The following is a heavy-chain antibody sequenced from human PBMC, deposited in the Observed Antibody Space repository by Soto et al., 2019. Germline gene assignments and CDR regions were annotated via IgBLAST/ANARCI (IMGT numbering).Heavy chain of an antibody. V-gene: IGHV5-51*03. J-gene: IGHJ5*02. Sequence: GKSLKISCKGSGYSFTSYWIGWARQMPGKGLEWMGIIYPGDSDTRYSPSFQGQVTISADKSISTAYLQWSSLKASDTAMYYCARLDLRCSSTSCYYNWFDPWGQGTLVTVSS. CDR2: IYPGDSDT. CDR3: ARLDLRCSSTSCYYNWFDP. D-gene: IGHD2-2*01. CDR1: GYSFTSYW.